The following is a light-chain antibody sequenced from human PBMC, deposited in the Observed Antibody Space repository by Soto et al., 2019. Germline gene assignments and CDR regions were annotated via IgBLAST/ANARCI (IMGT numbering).Light chain of an antibody. J-gene: IGKJ2*01. CDR2: PAS. Sequence: EIVMTQSPATLSVSTGGRATLSCRASQGVSSYLAWYQQRPGQPPTLLIYPASTRPTGIPARFSGSGSGTEFAFTLSSLQSEYFAVANCQHYNTWTPRYTFGQGTKVEN. V-gene: IGKV3-15*01. CDR1: QGVSSY. CDR3: QHYNTWTPRYT.